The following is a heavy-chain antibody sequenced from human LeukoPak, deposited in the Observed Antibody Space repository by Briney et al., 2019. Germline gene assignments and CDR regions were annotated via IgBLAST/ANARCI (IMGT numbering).Heavy chain of an antibody. D-gene: IGHD3-10*01. J-gene: IGHJ3*02. CDR2: IYYSGST. Sequence: SETLSLTCTVSGGSISSYYWSWIRQPPGKGLEWIGYIYYSGSTNYNPSLKSRVTISVDTSKNQFSLKLSSVTAADTAVYYFARGPGVTNDAFDIWGQGTMVTVSS. V-gene: IGHV4-59*01. CDR3: ARGPGVTNDAFDI. CDR1: GGSISSYY.